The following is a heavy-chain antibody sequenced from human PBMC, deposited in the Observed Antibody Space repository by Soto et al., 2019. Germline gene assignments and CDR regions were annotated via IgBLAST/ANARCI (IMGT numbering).Heavy chain of an antibody. D-gene: IGHD3-22*01. CDR3: AKVTSSYYDSSGSPAY. CDR2: ISDDGSNK. J-gene: IGHJ4*02. CDR1: GFTFSSYG. Sequence: PGGSLRLSCAASGFTFSSYGMHWVRQAPGKGLEWVAVISDDGSNKYYADSVKGRFTISRDNSKNTLYLQMNSLRAEDTAVYYCAKVTSSYYDSSGSPAYWGQGTLVTVSS. V-gene: IGHV3-30*18.